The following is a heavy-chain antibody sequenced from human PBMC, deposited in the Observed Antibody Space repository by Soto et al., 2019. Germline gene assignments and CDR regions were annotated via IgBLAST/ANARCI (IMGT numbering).Heavy chain of an antibody. CDR1: GFVFKMYY. CDR2: INSDGSST. Sequence: GGSLRLSCEASGFVFKMYYMHWVRQAPGKGLVWVSRINSDGSSTSYADSVKGRFTISRDNAKNTLYLQMNSLRAEDTAVYYCARQWDFDYWGQGTLVTVSS. V-gene: IGHV3-74*01. D-gene: IGHD2-8*01. CDR3: ARQWDFDY. J-gene: IGHJ4*02.